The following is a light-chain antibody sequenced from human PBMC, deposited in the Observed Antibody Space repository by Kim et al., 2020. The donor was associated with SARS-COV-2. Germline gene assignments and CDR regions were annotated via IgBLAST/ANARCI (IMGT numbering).Light chain of an antibody. CDR1: SSNIGAGYD. CDR3: QSYDSSLSGSV. CDR2: GNS. V-gene: IGLV1-40*01. J-gene: IGLJ3*02. Sequence: RVTISCTGSSSNIGAGYDVNWYQQLPGTAPKPLIYGNSNRPSGVPDRFSGSKSGTSASLAITGLQAEDEADYYCQSYDSSLSGSVFGGGTKLTVL.